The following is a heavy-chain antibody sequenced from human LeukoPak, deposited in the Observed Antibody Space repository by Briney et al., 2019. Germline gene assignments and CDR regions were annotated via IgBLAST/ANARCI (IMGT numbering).Heavy chain of an antibody. D-gene: IGHD4-17*01. CDR1: GGSFSGYY. V-gene: IGHV4-34*01. CDR2: INHSGST. J-gene: IGHJ4*02. Sequence: SETLSLTCAVYGGSFSGYYWSWTRQPPGKGLEWIGEINHSGSTNYNPSLKSRVTISVDTSKNQFSLKLSSVTAADTAVYYCARRDRLRRFDYWGQGTLVTVSS. CDR3: ARRDRLRRFDY.